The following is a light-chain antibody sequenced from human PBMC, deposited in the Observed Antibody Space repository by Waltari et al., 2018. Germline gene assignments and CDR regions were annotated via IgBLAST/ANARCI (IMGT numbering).Light chain of an antibody. J-gene: IGKJ2*01. CDR1: QSILTW. CDR3: QQYHDYSA. CDR2: KAF. Sequence: DTQMTQSPSTLSASVGDRVTITSRASQSILTWLAWYQQKPGQAPRLLFYKAFNLESGVPGRFSGSASGTEFNLTISSLQPDDSATYYCQQYHDYSAFGQGTKLEIK. V-gene: IGKV1-5*03.